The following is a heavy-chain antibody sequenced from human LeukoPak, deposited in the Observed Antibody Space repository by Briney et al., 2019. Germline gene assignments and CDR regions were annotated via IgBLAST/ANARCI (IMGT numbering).Heavy chain of an antibody. Sequence: GGSLRLSCAASGFTFSSYSMNWVRQAPGKGLEWVSSISSSSSYIYYADSVKGRFTISRDNSKNTLYLQMNSLRAEDTAVYYCAKGSGLAFDIWGQGTMVTVSS. D-gene: IGHD6-19*01. CDR1: GFTFSSYS. V-gene: IGHV3-21*04. CDR2: ISSSSSYI. CDR3: AKGSGLAFDI. J-gene: IGHJ3*02.